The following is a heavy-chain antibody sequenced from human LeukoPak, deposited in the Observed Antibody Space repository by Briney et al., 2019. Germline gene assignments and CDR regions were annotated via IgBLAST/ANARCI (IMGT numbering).Heavy chain of an antibody. CDR3: ARVAEWELQKGFDP. CDR1: GGSISSSSYY. CDR2: IYYSGST. J-gene: IGHJ5*02. Sequence: SETLSLTCTVSGGSISSSSYYWGWIRQPPGKGLEWIGYIYYSGSTNYNPSLKSRVTISVDTSKNQFSLKLSSVTAADTAVYYCARVAEWELQKGFDPWGQGTLVTVSS. V-gene: IGHV4-61*05. D-gene: IGHD1-26*01.